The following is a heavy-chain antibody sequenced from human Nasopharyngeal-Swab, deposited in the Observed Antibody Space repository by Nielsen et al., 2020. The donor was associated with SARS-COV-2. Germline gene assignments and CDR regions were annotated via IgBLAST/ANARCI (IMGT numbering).Heavy chain of an antibody. CDR3: ARTPGIAVAGTRFDFDY. J-gene: IGHJ4*02. CDR2: IYYSGST. CDR1: GGSISSYY. D-gene: IGHD6-19*01. Sequence: SETLSLPCTVSGGSISSYYWSWIRQPPGKGLEWIGYIYYSGSTNYNPSLKSRVTISVDTSKNQFSLKLSPVTAADTAVYYCARTPGIAVAGTRFDFDYWGQGTLVTVSS. V-gene: IGHV4-59*01.